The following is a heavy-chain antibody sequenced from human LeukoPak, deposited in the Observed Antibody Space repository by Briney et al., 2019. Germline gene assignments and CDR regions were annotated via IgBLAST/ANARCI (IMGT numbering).Heavy chain of an antibody. CDR3: AKIGANLDYYYMDV. Sequence: GSLRLSCAASGFTFSAYAISWVRQTPGKGLEWVSLISGSGGSTYYADSVKGRFTISRDNSKNTLWLKMNSLRAEDTAVYYCAKIGANLDYYYMDVWGKGTTVTVSS. D-gene: IGHD1-26*01. J-gene: IGHJ6*03. CDR1: GFTFSAYA. V-gene: IGHV3-23*01. CDR2: ISGSGGST.